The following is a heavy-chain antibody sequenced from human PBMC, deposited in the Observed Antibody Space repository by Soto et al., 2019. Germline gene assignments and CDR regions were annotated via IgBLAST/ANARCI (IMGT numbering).Heavy chain of an antibody. J-gene: IGHJ6*03. D-gene: IGHD2-15*01. CDR1: GFTFIRYA. CDR2: ISGSGDNT. CDR3: AKTLGDECSGGNCLYYYYYMDV. V-gene: IGHV3-23*01. Sequence: EVQLLESGGGLVQPGGSLRLSCEASGFTFIRYAMTWVRQAPGKGLEWVSAISGSGDNTYYADSVKGRFTISRDKSKNTLYMQMHSLRAEDTAVYYCAKTLGDECSGGNCLYYYYYMDVWGKGTTVTVSS.